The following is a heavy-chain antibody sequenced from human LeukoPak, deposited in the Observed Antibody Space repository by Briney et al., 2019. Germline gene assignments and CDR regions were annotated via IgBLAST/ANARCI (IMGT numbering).Heavy chain of an antibody. Sequence: GGSLRLSCAASGFTFSSYGMSWVRQAPGKGLEWVSAISGSGGSTYYADSVKGRFIISRDNSKNRVYLQMNSLRPEDAAMYYCAKGNAWYRPTSFDYWGQGSLVSVS. CDR2: ISGSGGST. CDR1: GFTFSSYG. D-gene: IGHD6-13*01. V-gene: IGHV3-23*01. J-gene: IGHJ4*02. CDR3: AKGNAWYRPTSFDY.